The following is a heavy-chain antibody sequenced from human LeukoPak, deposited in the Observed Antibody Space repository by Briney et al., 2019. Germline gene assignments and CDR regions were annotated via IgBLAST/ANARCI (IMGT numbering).Heavy chain of an antibody. CDR3: AGYDRSCYYGFDP. D-gene: IGHD3-22*01. CDR2: IIPIFGTA. J-gene: IGHJ5*02. V-gene: IGHV1-69*05. CDR1: GGTLSSYA. Sequence: SVKVSCKASGGTLSSYAISWVRQAPGQGREWMGGIIPIFGTANYAQKFQGRVTNTTDESTSTAYKEQSSLISEDTAVYYCAGYDRSCYYGFDPWGQGTLVTVSS.